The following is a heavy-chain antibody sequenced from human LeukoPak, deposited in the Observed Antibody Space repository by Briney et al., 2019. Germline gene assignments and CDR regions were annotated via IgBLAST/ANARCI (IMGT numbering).Heavy chain of an antibody. Sequence: ASVKVSCKASGYTFTAFPIHWVRQAPGQGLEWMGRIHPNSGDTNYVQRFQGRVTMTRDTSINTVFLDLSRLRSDGTAVYYCARDGSNWSSLHFWGQGTLVTVSS. V-gene: IGHV1-2*06. D-gene: IGHD6-13*01. CDR1: GYTFTAFP. CDR2: IHPNSGDT. CDR3: ARDGSNWSSLHF. J-gene: IGHJ4*02.